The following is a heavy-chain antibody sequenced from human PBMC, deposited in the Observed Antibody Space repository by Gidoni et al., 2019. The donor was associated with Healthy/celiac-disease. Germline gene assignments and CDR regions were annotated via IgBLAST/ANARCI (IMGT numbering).Heavy chain of an antibody. CDR2: SRSSGRTI. D-gene: IGHD2-15*01. V-gene: IGHV3-11*01. CDR3: ARAEGGCSGGSCSWAYFDS. Sequence: QVQLVESVGGVVQPGGSLRLSCAASGFNFRDYYLRWSRQAPGKGLEWVSYSRSSGRTIYYADSVTGRFTISRDHAKNSLFLPMNSLRADDTAVYYCARAEGGCSGGSCSWAYFDSWVQGTLVTVSS. J-gene: IGHJ4*02. CDR1: GFNFRDYY.